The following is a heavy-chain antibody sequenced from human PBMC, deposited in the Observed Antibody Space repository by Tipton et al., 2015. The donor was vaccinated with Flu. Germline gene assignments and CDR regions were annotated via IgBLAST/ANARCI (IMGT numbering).Heavy chain of an antibody. D-gene: IGHD3-22*01. J-gene: IGHJ2*01. CDR1: GGSISRYY. CDR3: ASITSDYYDSSGYLDWYFDL. Sequence: TLSLTCTVSGGSISRYYWSWLRQPAGKGLEWIGRIYTSGSTNYNPSLKSRVTMSVDTSKHQSSLKLSSVTAADTAVYYCASITSDYYDSSGYLDWYFDLWGRGTLITVSS. CDR2: IYTSGST. V-gene: IGHV4-4*07.